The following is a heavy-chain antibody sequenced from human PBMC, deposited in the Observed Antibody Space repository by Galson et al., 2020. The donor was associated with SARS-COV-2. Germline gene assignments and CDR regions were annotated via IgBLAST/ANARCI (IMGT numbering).Heavy chain of an antibody. CDR1: GYMFTESS. D-gene: IGHD1-1*01. J-gene: IGHJ3*01. V-gene: IGHV1-24*01. CDR3: ATGRHDWKIDALDV. CDR2: FDSEDGET. Sequence: ASVKVSCKVSGYMFTESSMHWVRQAPGKGLEWMGSFDSEDGETIYAQKFQGRVTMTEDTSTGTAYMELTSLTSEDTAVYFCATGRHDWKIDALDVWGQGTMVTVSS.